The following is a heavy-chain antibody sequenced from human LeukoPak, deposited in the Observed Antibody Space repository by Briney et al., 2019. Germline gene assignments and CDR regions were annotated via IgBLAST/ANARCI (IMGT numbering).Heavy chain of an antibody. CDR3: ARGAYYYDSSGYNDY. V-gene: IGHV1-18*01. CDR1: GYTFTSYG. J-gene: IGHJ4*02. D-gene: IGHD3-22*01. CDR2: ISAYNGNT. Sequence: EASVKVSCKASGYTFTSYGISWVRQALGQGLEWMGWISAYNGNTNYAQKLQGRVTMTTDTSTSTAYMELRSLRSDDTAVYYCARGAYYYDSSGYNDYWGQGTLVTVSS.